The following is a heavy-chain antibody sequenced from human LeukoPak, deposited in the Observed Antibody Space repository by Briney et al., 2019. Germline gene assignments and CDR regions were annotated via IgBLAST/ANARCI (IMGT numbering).Heavy chain of an antibody. J-gene: IGHJ4*02. D-gene: IGHD2-2*03. CDR2: MRGSGGST. V-gene: IGHV3-23*01. CDR3: AKDGGLWISAHWGDS. Sequence: GGSLRLSCAASGFTFSSYAMSWVRQAPGKGLEWVSAMRGSGGSTYYADSVQGRFTVSRDDSKNTLYLQMNSLRAEDTAVYYCAKDGGLWISAHWGDSWGRGTLVTVSS. CDR1: GFTFSSYA.